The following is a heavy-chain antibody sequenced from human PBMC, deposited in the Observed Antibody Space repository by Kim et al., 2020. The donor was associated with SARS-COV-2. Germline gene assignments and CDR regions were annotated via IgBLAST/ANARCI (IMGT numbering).Heavy chain of an antibody. J-gene: IGHJ6*03. Sequence: GGSLRLSCTVSGFTFSSFAMSWVRQAPGKGLEWVSSIIDTGLTTYYADSVKGRFTISRDNSENRLYLQMNSLRAEDTALYYCAKISGHPVRHYNMDVWG. V-gene: IGHV3-23*01. CDR1: GFTFSSFA. CDR2: IIDTGLTT. D-gene: IGHD3-3*02. CDR3: AKISGHPVRHYNMDV.